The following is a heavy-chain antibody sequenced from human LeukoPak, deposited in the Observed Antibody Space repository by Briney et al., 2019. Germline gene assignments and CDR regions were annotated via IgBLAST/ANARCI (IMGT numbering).Heavy chain of an antibody. CDR3: ARRSNYRGGFDY. CDR2: IYYSGST. D-gene: IGHD4-11*01. Sequence: SETLSLTCAVYGGSFSGYYWSWIRQPPGKGLEWIGSIYYSGSTYYNPSLKSRVTISVDTSKNQFSLKLSSVTAADTTVYYCARRSNYRGGFDYWGQGTLVTVSS. CDR1: GGSFSGYY. V-gene: IGHV4-34*01. J-gene: IGHJ4*02.